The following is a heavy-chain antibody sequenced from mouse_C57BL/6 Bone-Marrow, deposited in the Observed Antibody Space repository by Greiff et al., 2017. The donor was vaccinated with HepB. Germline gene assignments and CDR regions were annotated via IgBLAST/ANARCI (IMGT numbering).Heavy chain of an antibody. CDR3: ARRGFYDGYYEFAY. CDR1: GFTFSDYY. V-gene: IGHV5-12*01. D-gene: IGHD2-3*01. CDR2: ISNGGGST. J-gene: IGHJ3*01. Sequence: EVKLVESGGGLVQPGGSLKLSCAASGFTFSDYYMYWVRQTPEKRLEWVAYISNGGGSTYYPDTVKGRFTISRDNAKNTLYLQMSRLKSEDTAMYYCARRGFYDGYYEFAYWGQGTLVTVSA.